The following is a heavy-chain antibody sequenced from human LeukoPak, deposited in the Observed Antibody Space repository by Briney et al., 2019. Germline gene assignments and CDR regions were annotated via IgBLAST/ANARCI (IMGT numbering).Heavy chain of an antibody. V-gene: IGHV1-69*06. CDR2: IIPIFNTT. J-gene: IGHJ4*02. CDR3: AREAGTTFRTTTFDS. Sequence: SVKVSFKASADPFNNYPISWVRPAPGRGVGWMGGIIPIFNTTNYGQKFQGRVTITADKSTNSAYMELSSLRSEDTAVYYCAREAGTTFRTTTFDSWGQGTRVTVS. D-gene: IGHD1-1*01. CDR1: ADPFNNYP.